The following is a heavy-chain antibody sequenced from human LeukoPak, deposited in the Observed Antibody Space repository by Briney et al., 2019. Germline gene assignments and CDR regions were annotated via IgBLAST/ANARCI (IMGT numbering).Heavy chain of an antibody. Sequence: ASVKVSCKASGYDFINYGITWVRQAPGQGLELMGWISLYNGNTDYKLQGRVTMTTDTSTSTAYMELRSLRSDDTAVYYCARGGPFFSSSSSKEYYFDYWGQGTLVTVSS. CDR1: GYDFINYG. D-gene: IGHD6-6*01. CDR3: ARGGPFFSSSSSKEYYFDY. CDR2: ISLYNGNT. J-gene: IGHJ4*02. V-gene: IGHV1-18*01.